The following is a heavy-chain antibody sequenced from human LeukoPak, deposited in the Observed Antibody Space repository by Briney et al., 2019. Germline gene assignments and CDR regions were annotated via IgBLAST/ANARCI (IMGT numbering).Heavy chain of an antibody. J-gene: IGHJ4*02. Sequence: GGSLRLSCAASGFTFSSYAMSWVRQAPGKGLEWVSAISGSGGSTYYADSVKGRFTISRDDSKNTLYLQMNSLKTEDTAVYYCTTLMVYKVGGDYWGQGTLVTVSS. CDR2: ISGSGGST. V-gene: IGHV3-23*01. CDR1: GFTFSSYA. D-gene: IGHD2-8*01. CDR3: TTLMVYKVGGDY.